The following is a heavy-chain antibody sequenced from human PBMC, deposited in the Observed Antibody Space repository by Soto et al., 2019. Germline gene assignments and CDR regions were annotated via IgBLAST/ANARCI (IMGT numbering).Heavy chain of an antibody. CDR3: ARVFTNMRVVVSSADAFDI. J-gene: IGHJ3*02. V-gene: IGHV3-74*01. Sequence: GGSLRLSCAASGFTFSSYWMHWVRQAPGKGLVWVSRINSDGSSTSYADSVKGRFTISRDNAKNTLYLQMNSLRAEDTAVYYCARVFTNMRVVVSSADAFDIWGQGTMVTVSS. D-gene: IGHD3-22*01. CDR2: INSDGSST. CDR1: GFTFSSYW.